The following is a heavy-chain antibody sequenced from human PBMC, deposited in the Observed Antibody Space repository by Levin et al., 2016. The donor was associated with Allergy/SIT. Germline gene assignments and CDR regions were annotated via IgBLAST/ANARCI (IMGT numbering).Heavy chain of an antibody. J-gene: IGHJ4*02. CDR2: INPNSGGT. CDR3: ARENIVATTTNDY. D-gene: IGHD5-12*01. Sequence: WVRQAPGQGLEWMGWINPNSGGTNYAQKFQGRVTMTRDTSISTAYMELSRLRSDDTAVYYCARENIVATTTNDYWGQGTLVTVSS. V-gene: IGHV1-2*02.